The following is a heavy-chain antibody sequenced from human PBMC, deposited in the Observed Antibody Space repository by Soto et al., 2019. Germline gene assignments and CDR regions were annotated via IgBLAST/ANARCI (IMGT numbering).Heavy chain of an antibody. J-gene: IGHJ4*02. CDR3: ASESYSSGWYQFDY. D-gene: IGHD6-19*01. Sequence: QVQLVQSGAEVKKPGASVKVSCKASGYTFTSYDINWVRQATGQGLEWMGWMNPNSGNTGYAQKFQGRVTMTRNTSITTAYMELSSLRSEDTAVYYCASESYSSGWYQFDYWGQGTLVTVSS. CDR2: MNPNSGNT. CDR1: GYTFTSYD. V-gene: IGHV1-8*01.